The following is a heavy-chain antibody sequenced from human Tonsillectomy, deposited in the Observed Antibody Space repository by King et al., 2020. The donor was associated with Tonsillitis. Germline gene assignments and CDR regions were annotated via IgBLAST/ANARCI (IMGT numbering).Heavy chain of an antibody. Sequence: QLQESGPGLVKPSVTLSLTCTVSGASISTNNNYWGWIRQPPGKELEWIGSIFYSGSTYYNPSLGSRVTISVDTSQNQFSLRLGSVTAADTAEYYCARHVGTSCYWCYCGRDVWGQGAPVTVSS. CDR3: ARHVGTSCYWCYCGRDV. CDR1: GASISTNNNY. D-gene: IGHD2-2*01. J-gene: IGHJ6*02. V-gene: IGHV4-39*01. CDR2: IFYSGST.